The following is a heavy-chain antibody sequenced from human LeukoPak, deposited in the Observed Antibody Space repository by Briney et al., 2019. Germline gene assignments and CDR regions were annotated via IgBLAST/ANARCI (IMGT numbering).Heavy chain of an antibody. CDR2: IKSKTNGGTT. CDR1: GFTFSRYA. Sequence: GGSLRLSCSASGFTFSRYAMHWVRQAPGKGLEWLGRIKSKTNGGTTNYAAPVEGRFTISRDDPKNTLYLQMNSLKTEDTAVYYCTTRGDYVDYWGQGTLVTVSS. CDR3: TTRGDYVDY. D-gene: IGHD3-10*01. J-gene: IGHJ4*02. V-gene: IGHV3-15*01.